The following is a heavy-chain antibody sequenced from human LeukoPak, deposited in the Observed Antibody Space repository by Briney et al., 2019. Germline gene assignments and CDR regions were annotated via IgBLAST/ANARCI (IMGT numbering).Heavy chain of an antibody. Sequence: GGSLRLSCAASGFTFSSYWMSWVRQAPGKGLEWVANIKQDGSEKYYVDSVKGRFTISRDNAKNSLYLQMNSLRAEDTAVYYCARDLSRGYRSGWYDALDIWGQGTKVTVRS. CDR2: IKQDGSEK. D-gene: IGHD6-19*01. CDR1: GFTFSSYW. CDR3: ARDLSRGYRSGWYDALDI. J-gene: IGHJ3*02. V-gene: IGHV3-7*01.